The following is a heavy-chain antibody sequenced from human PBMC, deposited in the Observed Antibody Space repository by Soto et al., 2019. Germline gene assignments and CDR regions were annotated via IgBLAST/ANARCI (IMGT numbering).Heavy chain of an antibody. CDR2: INYSGST. D-gene: IGHD1-1*01. J-gene: IGHJ4*02. CDR1: GASLTGGHFY. V-gene: IGHV4-61*01. CDR3: VRTATHGGY. Sequence: QVQLQESGPGLVKPSETLSLTCSVSGASLTGGHFYWSWIRQSPGKGLEWIGYINYSGSTNYNPSLESRVTVSMDTSRNQFSLNLHSVTAADTGVYFCVRTATHGGYWSRGTQVTVSS.